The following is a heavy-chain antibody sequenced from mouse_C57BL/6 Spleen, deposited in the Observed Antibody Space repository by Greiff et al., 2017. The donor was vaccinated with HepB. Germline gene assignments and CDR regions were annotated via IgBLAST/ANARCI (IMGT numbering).Heavy chain of an antibody. V-gene: IGHV14-1*01. J-gene: IGHJ3*01. Sequence: EVQLQQSGAELVRPGASVKLSCTASGFNIKDYYMHWVKQRPEQGLEWIGRIDPEDGDTEYAPKFQGKATMTADTSPNTAYLQLSSLTSEDTAVYYCTTWEGYDQGPFAYWGQGTLVTVSA. CDR1: GFNIKDYY. D-gene: IGHD2-2*01. CDR3: TTWEGYDQGPFAY. CDR2: IDPEDGDT.